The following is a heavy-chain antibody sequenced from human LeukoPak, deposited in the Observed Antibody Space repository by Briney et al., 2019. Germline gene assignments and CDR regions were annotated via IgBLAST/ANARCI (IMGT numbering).Heavy chain of an antibody. CDR2: IYYSGST. J-gene: IGHJ4*02. CDR1: GGSISTNAYY. CDR3: ARGGFGSRDGYIYDY. D-gene: IGHD5-24*01. Sequence: PSETLSLTCTVSGGSISTNAYYWGWIRQPPGKGLEWIGYIYYSGSTNYNPSLKSRVTISVDTSKNQFSLKLISVTAADTAVYYCARGGFGSRDGYIYDYWGQGTLVTVSS. V-gene: IGHV4-61*08.